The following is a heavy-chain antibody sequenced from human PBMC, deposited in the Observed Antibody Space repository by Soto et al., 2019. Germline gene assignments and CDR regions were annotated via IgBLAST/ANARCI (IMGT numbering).Heavy chain of an antibody. CDR3: AKDWYYYDSSGYYRERVAPNYYYYGMDV. V-gene: IGHV3-23*01. CDR2: NGGSGGST. D-gene: IGHD3-22*01. J-gene: IGHJ6*02. Sequence: RGSLRLSCAGSVFTFSSYAMSWVRQAPGTGLEWVSANGGSGGSTYYADSEQGRFTISRDNSKNTLYLQMNSLRAEDTAVYYCAKDWYYYDSSGYYRERVAPNYYYYGMDVWGQGTTVTVSS. CDR1: VFTFSSYA.